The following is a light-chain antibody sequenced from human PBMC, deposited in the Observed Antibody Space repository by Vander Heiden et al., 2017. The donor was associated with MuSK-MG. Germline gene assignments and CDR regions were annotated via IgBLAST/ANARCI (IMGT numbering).Light chain of an antibody. Sequence: QSALTQPASVSGSPGQSITISCTGTRSDVGGYNYVSWYQQHPGKAPKLTIYDVSNRPSGVSNRFSGSKSGNTASLTISGLQAEDEADYYCSSYTSSSTLLVFGTGTKVTVL. CDR3: SSYTSSSTLLV. J-gene: IGLJ1*01. CDR1: RSDVGGYNY. V-gene: IGLV2-14*03. CDR2: DVS.